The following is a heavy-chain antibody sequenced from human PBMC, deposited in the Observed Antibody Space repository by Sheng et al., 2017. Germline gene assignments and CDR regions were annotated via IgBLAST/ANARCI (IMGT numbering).Heavy chain of an antibody. CDR1: GYSISSGYY. V-gene: IGHV4-38-2*01. CDR2: MYHGGNT. CDR3: ARGYGSNFRADY. Sequence: QVQLQESGPGLVKPSETLSLTCAVSGYSISSGYYWGWIRQPPGKGLEWIGSMYHGGNTYYNPSLKSRVTISVDTSKNQLSLKLSSVTAADTAVYYCARGYGSNFRADYWGQGTLVTVSS. J-gene: IGHJ4*02. D-gene: IGHD2-2*01.